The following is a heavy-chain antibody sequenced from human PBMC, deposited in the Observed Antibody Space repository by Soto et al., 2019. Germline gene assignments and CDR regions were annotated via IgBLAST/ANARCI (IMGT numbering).Heavy chain of an antibody. J-gene: IGHJ4*02. Sequence: SSETLSLTCTVSGGSISSYYWSWIRQPAGKGLEWIGRIYSSGSTNYNPSLKSRVTMSVDKSKNQFSLKLSSVTAADTAVYYCARKSSSSSAGVRWGQGTLVTVSS. CDR1: GGSISSYY. D-gene: IGHD6-6*01. CDR2: IYSSGST. V-gene: IGHV4-4*07. CDR3: ARKSSSSSAGVR.